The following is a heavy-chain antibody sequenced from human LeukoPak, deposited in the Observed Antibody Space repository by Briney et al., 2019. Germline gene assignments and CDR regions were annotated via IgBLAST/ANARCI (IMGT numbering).Heavy chain of an antibody. CDR3: ARDKSAFCSGGTCYPDV. V-gene: IGHV3-7*05. D-gene: IGHD2-15*01. Sequence: PGGSLRLSCAASGFTFSHYWMSWVRQAPGKGPEWVANIKQEGSEKYYVDSVKGRFTISRDNAKNSMYLQMNSLRDEDTAVYYCARDKSAFCSGGTCYPDVWGQGTTVTVSS. CDR2: IKQEGSEK. J-gene: IGHJ6*02. CDR1: GFTFSHYW.